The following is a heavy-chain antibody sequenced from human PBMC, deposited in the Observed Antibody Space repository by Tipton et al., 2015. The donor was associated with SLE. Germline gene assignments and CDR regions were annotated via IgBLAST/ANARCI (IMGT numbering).Heavy chain of an antibody. CDR3: TTVVSDY. J-gene: IGHJ4*02. D-gene: IGHD4-17*01. CDR2: LYREGST. Sequence: SLGLSCAASGFIVSDNYMSWVRQAPGQGLEWVSVLYREGSTYYADSVKGRFTISRDSSKNTVYLQMNSLRAEDTAVYYCTTVVSDYWGQGTLVTVSS. CDR1: GFIVSDNY. V-gene: IGHV3-53*01.